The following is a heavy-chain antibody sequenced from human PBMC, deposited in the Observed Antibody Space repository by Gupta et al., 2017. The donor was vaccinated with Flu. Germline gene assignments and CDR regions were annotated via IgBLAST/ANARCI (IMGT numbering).Heavy chain of an antibody. D-gene: IGHD3-16*02. CDR2: ISSNGGST. V-gene: IGHV3-64*01. CDR1: GFTFSSYA. Sequence: EVQLVESAGGLVQPGGSLRLSCAASGFTFSSYAMHWFRQAPGKGLEYVSAISSNGGSTYYANSVKGRFTISRDNSKNTLYLQMGSLRAEDMAVYYCARDMITFGGVIGYYYYYGMDVWGQGTTVTVSS. CDR3: ARDMITFGGVIGYYYYYGMDV. J-gene: IGHJ6*02.